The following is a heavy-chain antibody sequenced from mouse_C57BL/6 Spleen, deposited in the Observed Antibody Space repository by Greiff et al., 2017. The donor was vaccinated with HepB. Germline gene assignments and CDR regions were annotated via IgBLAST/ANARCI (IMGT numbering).Heavy chain of an antibody. CDR3: ARTAYYGNQDAMDY. CDR2: IYPGDGDT. V-gene: IGHV1-80*01. J-gene: IGHJ4*01. CDR1: GYAFSSYW. Sequence: QVQLQQSGAELVKPGASVKISCKASGYAFSSYWMNWVKQRPGKGLEWIGQIYPGDGDTNYNGKFKGKATLTADKSSSTAYMQLSSLTSEDSAVYFCARTAYYGNQDAMDYWGQGTSVTVSS. D-gene: IGHD2-10*01.